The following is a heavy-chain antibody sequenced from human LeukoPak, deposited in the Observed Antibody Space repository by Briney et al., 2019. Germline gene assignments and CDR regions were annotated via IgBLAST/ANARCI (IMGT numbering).Heavy chain of an antibody. CDR2: ITSSSSYI. CDR3: ARVFSSGWAAEYFQH. Sequence: GGSLRLSCAASGFTFSSYSMNWVRQAPGRGLEWVSSITSSSSYIYYADSVKGRFTISRDNAKNSLYLQMNSLRADDTAVYYCARVFSSGWAAEYFQHWGQGTLVTVSS. V-gene: IGHV3-21*01. CDR1: GFTFSSYS. D-gene: IGHD6-19*01. J-gene: IGHJ1*01.